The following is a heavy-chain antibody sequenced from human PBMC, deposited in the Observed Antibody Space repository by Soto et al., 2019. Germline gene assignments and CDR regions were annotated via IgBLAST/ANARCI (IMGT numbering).Heavy chain of an antibody. J-gene: IGHJ6*02. Sequence: QITLKESGPTLVKPTQTLTLTCTFSGFSLSTSGVGVGWIRQPPGKALEWLALIYWDDDKRYSPSLKSRLTITKDTSKNQVVLTMTNMDPVDTATYYCAHTRIAAAGYYYYGMDVWGQGTTVTVSS. CDR3: AHTRIAAAGYYYYGMDV. CDR2: IYWDDDK. CDR1: GFSLSTSGVG. V-gene: IGHV2-5*02. D-gene: IGHD6-13*01.